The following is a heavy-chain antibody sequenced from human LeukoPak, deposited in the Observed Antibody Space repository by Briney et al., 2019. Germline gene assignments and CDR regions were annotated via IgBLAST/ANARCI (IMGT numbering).Heavy chain of an antibody. CDR3: ATIPIAAAATGY. J-gene: IGHJ4*02. V-gene: IGHV1-24*01. Sequence: ASVKVSCKVSGYTLTELSMHWVRQAPGKGLEWMGGFDPEDGETIYAQKFQGRVTMTEDTSTDTAYMELSSLRSEDTAVYYCATIPIAAAATGYWGRGTLVTVSS. CDR1: GYTLTELS. CDR2: FDPEDGET. D-gene: IGHD6-13*01.